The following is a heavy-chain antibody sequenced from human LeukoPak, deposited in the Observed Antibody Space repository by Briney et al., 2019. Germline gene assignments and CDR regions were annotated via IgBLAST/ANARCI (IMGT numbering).Heavy chain of an antibody. Sequence: SETLSLTCTVSGGSIRSSSYYWGWIRQPPGKGLEWIGCIYYTGSTYYNPSLKSRVTISVDTSKNQFSLKLSSVIAADTAVYYCARTTEGYCSSASCFGFSYSYYMDVWGKGTTVTISS. V-gene: IGHV4-39*07. CDR1: GGSIRSSSYY. D-gene: IGHD2-2*01. J-gene: IGHJ6*03. CDR3: ARTTEGYCSSASCFGFSYSYYMDV. CDR2: IYYTGST.